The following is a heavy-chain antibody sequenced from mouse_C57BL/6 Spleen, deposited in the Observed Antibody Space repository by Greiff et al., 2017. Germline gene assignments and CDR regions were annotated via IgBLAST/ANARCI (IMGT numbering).Heavy chain of an antibody. CDR2: ISSGSSTI. CDR3: ARNSYYYYDDAGYYAMDY. D-gene: IGHD2-4*01. J-gene: IGHJ4*01. CDR1: GFTFSDYG. V-gene: IGHV5-17*01. Sequence: EVQVVESGGGLVKPGGSLKLSCAASGFTFSDYGMHWVRQAPETGLEWVAYISSGSSTIYYADTVKGRFTISRDNAKNTLCLQMTSLRSEDTAMYYCARNSYYYYDDAGYYAMDYWGQGTSVTVSS.